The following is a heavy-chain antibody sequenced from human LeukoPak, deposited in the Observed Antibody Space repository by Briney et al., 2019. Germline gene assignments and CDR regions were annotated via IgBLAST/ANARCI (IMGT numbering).Heavy chain of an antibody. CDR2: IDPSDSYT. Sequence: GESLKISCKSSGYSFTSYWISWVRQMPGKGLEWMGRIDPSDSYTNYSPSFQGHVTISADKSISTAYLQWSSLKASDTAMYYCARRTQQLVSKKNYFDYWGQGTLVTVSS. D-gene: IGHD6-13*01. V-gene: IGHV5-10-1*01. CDR3: ARRTQQLVSKKNYFDY. CDR1: GYSFTSYW. J-gene: IGHJ4*02.